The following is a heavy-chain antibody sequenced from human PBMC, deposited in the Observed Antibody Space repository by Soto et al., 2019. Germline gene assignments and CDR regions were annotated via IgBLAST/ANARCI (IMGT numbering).Heavy chain of an antibody. Sequence: EVQLVESGGGLVKPGGSLRLSCAASGFTFSSYSMNWVRQAPGKGLEWVSSISSSSSYIYYADSVKGRFTISRDNAKNSLDLQMNSLRDEDTAVYYCATDLYSSSARYFDYWGQGTLVTVSS. CDR1: GFTFSSYS. V-gene: IGHV3-21*01. J-gene: IGHJ4*02. CDR2: ISSSSSYI. D-gene: IGHD6-6*01. CDR3: ATDLYSSSARYFDY.